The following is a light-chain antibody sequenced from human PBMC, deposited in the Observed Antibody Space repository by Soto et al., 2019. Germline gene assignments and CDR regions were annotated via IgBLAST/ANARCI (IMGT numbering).Light chain of an antibody. CDR3: SSYTSSSDPFV. Sequence: QPVLTQPASVSGSPGQSITISCTGTNDDVAYYDYVSWYQQHPGKAPKVIIYEVGHRPSGVSNRFSGSKSGNTASLTISGLQAEDEADYYCSSYTSSSDPFVFGTGTKLTVL. CDR1: NDDVAYYDY. V-gene: IGLV2-14*01. CDR2: EVG. J-gene: IGLJ1*01.